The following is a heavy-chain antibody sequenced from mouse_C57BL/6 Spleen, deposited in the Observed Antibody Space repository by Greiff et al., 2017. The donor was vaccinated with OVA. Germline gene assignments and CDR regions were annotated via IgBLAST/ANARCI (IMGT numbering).Heavy chain of an antibody. CDR2: IYPSDSET. J-gene: IGHJ2*01. V-gene: IGHV1-61*01. D-gene: IGHD3-2*02. CDR3: AREGTAQAFDY. CDR1: GYTFTSYW. Sequence: VQLKQPGAELVRPGSSVKLSCKASGYTFTSYWMDWVKQRPGQGLEWIGNIYPSDSETHYNQKFKDKATLTVDKSSSTAYMQLSSLTSEDSAVYYCAREGTAQAFDYWGQGTTLTVSS.